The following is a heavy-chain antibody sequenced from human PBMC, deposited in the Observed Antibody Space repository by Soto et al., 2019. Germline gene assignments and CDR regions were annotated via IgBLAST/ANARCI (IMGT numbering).Heavy chain of an antibody. CDR2: IKSKTDGGTT. D-gene: IGHD2-15*01. Sequence: EVQLVESGGGLVKPGGSLRLSCAASGFTFSNAWMNWVRQAPGKGLEWVGRIKSKTDGGTTDYAAPVKGRFTISRGDSKNPLYLQMNGLKTEDTAVYYCTTVSTVVTEGYWGQGTLVTVSS. CDR1: GFTFSNAW. CDR3: TTVSTVVTEGY. J-gene: IGHJ4*02. V-gene: IGHV3-15*07.